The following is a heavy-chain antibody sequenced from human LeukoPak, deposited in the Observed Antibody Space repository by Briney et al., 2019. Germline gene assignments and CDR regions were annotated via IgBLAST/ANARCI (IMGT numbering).Heavy chain of an antibody. CDR3: ARSDDYGDYDGAFDI. D-gene: IGHD4-17*01. V-gene: IGHV3-64*01. CDR1: GFTFSSYA. CDR2: ISSNGGST. Sequence: PGGSLRLSCAASGFTFSSYAMHWVRQAPGKGLEYVSAISSNGGSTYYANSVKGRFTISRDNSKNTLYLQMGSLRAEDMAVYYCARSDDYGDYDGAFDIWGQGTMVTVSS. J-gene: IGHJ3*02.